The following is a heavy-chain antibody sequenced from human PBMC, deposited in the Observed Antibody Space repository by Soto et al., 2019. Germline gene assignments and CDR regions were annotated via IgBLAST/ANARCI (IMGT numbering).Heavy chain of an antibody. D-gene: IGHD4-17*01. CDR2: IYYSGST. CDR1: GASMRSFY. J-gene: IGHJ4*02. CDR3: TRVGGYYGDYPNFDY. Sequence: LSLTCPVYGASMRSFYWSWIRQPPGKGLEWIGNIYYSGSTNYNPSRKSRVTMSVDMSRNQVSLKLSSVTAADTAVYYCTRVGGYYGDYPNFDYWGQGALVTVSS. V-gene: IGHV4-59*01.